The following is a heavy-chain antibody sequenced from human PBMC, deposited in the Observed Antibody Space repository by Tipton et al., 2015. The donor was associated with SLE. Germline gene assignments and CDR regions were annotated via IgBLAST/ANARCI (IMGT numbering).Heavy chain of an antibody. CDR1: GGTFSTYA. CDR2: ISAYNGNT. V-gene: IGHV1-18*01. Sequence: QSGAEVKKPGSSVKVSCKASGGTFSTYAISWVRQAPGQGLEWMGWISAYNGNTNYAQKLQGRVTMPTDTSTSTAYMELRSLRSDDTAVYYCARQPTPWDAFDIWGQGTMVTVSS. J-gene: IGHJ3*02. CDR3: ARQPTPWDAFDI.